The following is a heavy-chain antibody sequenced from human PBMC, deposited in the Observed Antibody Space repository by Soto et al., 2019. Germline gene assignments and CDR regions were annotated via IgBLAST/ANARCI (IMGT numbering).Heavy chain of an antibody. Sequence: EVQLLESGGGLVQPGGSLRLSCAASGFTFSNFWMTWVRQAPGKGLEWLANIKPDGSEKYYVDSMKGRFTISRDNAKNSLYLQMNSLRAEDTAVYYCAIPSWDIVASHWGQGTLVTVSS. CDR1: GFTFSNFW. D-gene: IGHD5-12*01. CDR2: IKPDGSEK. V-gene: IGHV3-7*03. J-gene: IGHJ1*01. CDR3: AIPSWDIVASH.